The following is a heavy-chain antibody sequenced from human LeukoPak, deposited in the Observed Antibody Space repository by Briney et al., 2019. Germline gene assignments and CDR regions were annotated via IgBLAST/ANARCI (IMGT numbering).Heavy chain of an antibody. Sequence: PGGSLRLSCAASGFTFSSYWMSWVRQAPGKGLEWVANIKEDGSEKYYVDSVKGRFTISRDNAKSSLYLQMNSLRAENTAVYYCARGGGYHGWIDPWGQGTLVTVSS. CDR2: IKEDGSEK. CDR1: GFTFSSYW. J-gene: IGHJ5*02. D-gene: IGHD1-26*01. V-gene: IGHV3-7*01. CDR3: ARGGGYHGWIDP.